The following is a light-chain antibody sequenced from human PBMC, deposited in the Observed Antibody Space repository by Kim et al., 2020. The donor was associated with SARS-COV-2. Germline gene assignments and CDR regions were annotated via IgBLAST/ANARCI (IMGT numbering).Light chain of an antibody. V-gene: IGKV1D-16*01. CDR2: ATS. Sequence: DIQMTQSPSSLSASIGDRVTITCRASQDINNWLAWYQQKPGRAPKSLIYATSNLQSGVPSRFSGSGSGTDFTLTISSLQPEDFATYYCQQYNNYSTFGQGTRLEIK. CDR3: QQYNNYST. J-gene: IGKJ5*01. CDR1: QDINNW.